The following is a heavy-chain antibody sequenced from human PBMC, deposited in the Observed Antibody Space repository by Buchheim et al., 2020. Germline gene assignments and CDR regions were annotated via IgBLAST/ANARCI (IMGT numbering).Heavy chain of an antibody. Sequence: VQLVESGGGVVQPGRSLRLSCAASGFTFSSYAMHWVRQAPGKGLEWVAVISYDGSNKYYADSVKGRFTISRDNSKNTLYLQMNSLRAEDTAVYYCARGHSSGWYLSYFQHWGQGTL. CDR3: ARGHSSGWYLSYFQH. D-gene: IGHD6-19*01. V-gene: IGHV3-30-3*01. CDR2: ISYDGSNK. CDR1: GFTFSSYA. J-gene: IGHJ1*01.